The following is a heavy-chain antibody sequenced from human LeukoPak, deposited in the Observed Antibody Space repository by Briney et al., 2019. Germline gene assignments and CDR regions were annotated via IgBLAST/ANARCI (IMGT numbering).Heavy chain of an antibody. J-gene: IGHJ3*01. CDR3: ARYYYVDSGYSEDAFDV. CDR1: GCTLSSYG. CDR2: IKEDGSET. D-gene: IGHD3-22*01. V-gene: IGHV3-7*01. Sequence: GGSLRLSCAASGCTLSSYGMTWVRQAPGKGLEWVANIKEDGSETYYADSVNGRFTISRDNAENTVYLQMNSLRVEDTAVYYCARYYYVDSGYSEDAFDVWGQGTMVPVSS.